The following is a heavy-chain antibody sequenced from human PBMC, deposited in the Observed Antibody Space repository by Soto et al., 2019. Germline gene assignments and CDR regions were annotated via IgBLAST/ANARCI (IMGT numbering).Heavy chain of an antibody. J-gene: IGHJ3*02. CDR3: VKGGTPSAFSTFDI. D-gene: IGHD6-25*01. CDR1: GFTFSHYA. V-gene: IGHV3-30*18. Sequence: QVQLVESGGGVVQPGRSLRLSCAASGFTFSHYAFHWVRQAPGKGLAWVAGISYDGGNEYYADSEKGRFTISRDSPKNTVYLPMNNLRPEDTAVYYCVKGGTPSAFSTFDIWGQGTVVTVSS. CDR2: ISYDGGNE.